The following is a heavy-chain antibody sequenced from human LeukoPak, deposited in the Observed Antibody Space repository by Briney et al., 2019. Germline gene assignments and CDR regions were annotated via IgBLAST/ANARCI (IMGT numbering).Heavy chain of an antibody. V-gene: IGHV3-30-3*01. Sequence: PGGSLRLSCAASGFTFSSYAMHWVRQAPGKGLEWVAVISYDGSNKYYADSVKGRFTISRDNSKNTLYLQMNSLRAEDTAVYYCAREANIVVVPAAVLPHNWFDPWGQGTLVTVSS. CDR3: AREANIVVVPAAVLPHNWFDP. CDR2: ISYDGSNK. D-gene: IGHD2-2*01. J-gene: IGHJ5*02. CDR1: GFTFSSYA.